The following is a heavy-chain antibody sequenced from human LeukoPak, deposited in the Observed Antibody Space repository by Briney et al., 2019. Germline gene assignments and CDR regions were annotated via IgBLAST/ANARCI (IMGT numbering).Heavy chain of an antibody. CDR1: DGSISSGDYY. CDR2: IYYSGST. CDR3: ARGHRGYSYGYDY. J-gene: IGHJ4*02. D-gene: IGHD5-18*01. V-gene: IGHV4-30-4*01. Sequence: SETLSLTCTVSDGSISSGDYYWSWIRQPPGKGLEWIGYIYYSGSTYYNPSLKSRVTISVDTSKNQFSLKLSSVTAADTAVYYCARGHRGYSYGYDYWGQGTLVTVSS.